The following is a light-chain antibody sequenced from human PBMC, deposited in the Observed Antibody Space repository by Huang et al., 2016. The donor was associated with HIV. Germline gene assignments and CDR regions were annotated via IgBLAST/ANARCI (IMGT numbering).Light chain of an antibody. V-gene: IGKV3-20*01. CDR2: GAS. Sequence: EIVLTQSPGTLSLSPGKRATLPCRASQSVTNSSLAWYQQKPGRAPRLLIYGASNRAIGVPDRFSGSGSGTDFTLTISRLEPEDFAVYYCQQYGSFVSFGQGTKVEIK. CDR1: QSVTNSS. J-gene: IGKJ1*01. CDR3: QQYGSFVS.